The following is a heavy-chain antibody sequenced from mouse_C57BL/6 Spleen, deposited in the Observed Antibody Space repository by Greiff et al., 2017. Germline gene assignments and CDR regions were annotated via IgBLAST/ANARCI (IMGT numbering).Heavy chain of an antibody. CDR2: IYPGDGDT. V-gene: IGHV1-82*01. J-gene: IGHJ4*01. Sequence: VKLVESGPELVKPGASVKISCKASGYAFSSSWMNWVKQRPGKGLEWIGRIYPGDGDTNYNGKFKGKATLTADKSSSTAYMQLSSLTSEDSAVYFCARSYEDAMDYWGQGTSVTVSS. D-gene: IGHD1-1*01. CDR1: GYAFSSSW. CDR3: ARSYEDAMDY.